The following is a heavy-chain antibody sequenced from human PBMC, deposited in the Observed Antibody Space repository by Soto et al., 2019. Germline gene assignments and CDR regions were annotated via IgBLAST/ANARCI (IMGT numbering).Heavy chain of an antibody. J-gene: IGHJ6*02. CDR3: ARRSTFDYFYAMDV. Sequence: QVKLEESGPGLVKPSGALSLTCAVSGGSISSSNWWSWVRQSPGKGLEWIGVIYHSGTTTYNAPLKSQVNISLDKSENQFSLRLTSVTAADTAVYYCARRSTFDYFYAMDVWGQGTTVTVSS. CDR1: GGSISSSNW. D-gene: IGHD1-1*01. CDR2: IYHSGTT. V-gene: IGHV4-4*02.